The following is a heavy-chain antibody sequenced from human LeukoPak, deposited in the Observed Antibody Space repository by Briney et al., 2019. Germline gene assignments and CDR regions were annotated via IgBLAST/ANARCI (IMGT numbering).Heavy chain of an antibody. Sequence: SETLSLTCTVSGGSISSSSYNWGWIRQPPGKGLEWIGSIYYSGSTYYNPSLKSRVTISVDTSKKQFSLKLSSVTAADTAVYYCARRYCSGGSCETFDYWGQGTLVTVSS. V-gene: IGHV4-39*01. CDR2: IYYSGST. D-gene: IGHD2-15*01. J-gene: IGHJ4*02. CDR3: ARRYCSGGSCETFDY. CDR1: GGSISSSSYN.